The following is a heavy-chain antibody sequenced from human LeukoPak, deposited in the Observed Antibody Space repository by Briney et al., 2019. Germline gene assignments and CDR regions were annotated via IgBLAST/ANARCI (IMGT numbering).Heavy chain of an antibody. CDR2: IYPGNPET. Sequence: GESLKISCKGSGYSFTSHWIAWVRQMPGKGLEWMGIIYPGNPETRYSPSFQGQVTMSADKSIRTAYLQWSSLKASDIAIYYCARGVVGANDYFYGMDVWGQGTTVTVSS. V-gene: IGHV5-51*01. D-gene: IGHD1-26*01. CDR1: GYSFTSHW. J-gene: IGHJ6*02. CDR3: ARGVVGANDYFYGMDV.